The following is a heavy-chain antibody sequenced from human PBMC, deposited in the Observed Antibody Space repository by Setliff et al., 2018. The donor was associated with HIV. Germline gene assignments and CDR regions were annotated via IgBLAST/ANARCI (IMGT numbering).Heavy chain of an antibody. D-gene: IGHD1-26*01. Sequence: ASVKVSCKASGYTFSSYGISWVRQAPGQGLEWMGWISAYNGNTNYAQKFQGRVTMTTDTSTSTAYMEVRSLRSDDTAVYYCARALGGSYPGSFDYWGQGTLVTAPQ. CDR1: GYTFSSYG. J-gene: IGHJ4*02. V-gene: IGHV1-18*01. CDR3: ARALGGSYPGSFDY. CDR2: ISAYNGNT.